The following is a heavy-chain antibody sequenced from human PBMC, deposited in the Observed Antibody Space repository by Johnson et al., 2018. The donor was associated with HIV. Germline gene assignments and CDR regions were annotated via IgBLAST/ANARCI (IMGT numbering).Heavy chain of an antibody. J-gene: IGHJ3*02. V-gene: IGHV3-30*02. D-gene: IGHD3-16*01. CDR3: TKMGALGAFDI. Sequence: KGRFTISIDNSKNTLSLQMNSLRAEDTAVYYCTKMGALGAFDIWGQGTMVTVSS.